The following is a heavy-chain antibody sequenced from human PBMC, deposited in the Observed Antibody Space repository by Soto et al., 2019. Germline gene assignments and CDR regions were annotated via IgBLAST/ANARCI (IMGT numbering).Heavy chain of an antibody. CDR3: ARGLWGYYYGSGSYYPSGP. J-gene: IGHJ5*02. CDR1: GYTFTSYD. V-gene: IGHV1-8*01. Sequence: ASVKVSCKASGYTFTSYDMKWVRQATGQGLEWMGWMNPNSGNTGYAQKFQGRVTMTRNTSISTAYMELSSLRSEDTAVYYCARGLWGYYYGSGSYYPSGPWGQGTLVTVSS. D-gene: IGHD3-10*01. CDR2: MNPNSGNT.